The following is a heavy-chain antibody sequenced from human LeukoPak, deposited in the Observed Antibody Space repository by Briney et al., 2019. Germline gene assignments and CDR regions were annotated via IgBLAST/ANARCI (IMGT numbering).Heavy chain of an antibody. CDR1: GTSFSSYY. J-gene: IGHJ4*02. D-gene: IGHD4-17*01. CDR2: VNHSGYT. Sequence: KPSETLSVTCAVSGTSFSSYYWSWIRQPPGKGLEWIGEVNHSGYTNDNPSLKSRVTISVDTSKNQFSLRLRSVTAADTAVYFCARMTTGHDFWGQGTLVTVSS. V-gene: IGHV4-34*01. CDR3: ARMTTGHDF.